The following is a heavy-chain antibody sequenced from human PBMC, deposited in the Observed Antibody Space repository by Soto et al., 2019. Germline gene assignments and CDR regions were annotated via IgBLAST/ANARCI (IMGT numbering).Heavy chain of an antibody. V-gene: IGHV1-8*01. CDR3: ASQYCTNGVCYVSWFDP. D-gene: IGHD2-8*01. Sequence: QAKKQGLEWMGWMNPNSGNTGYAQKFQGRVTMTRNTSISTAYMELSSLRSEDTAVYYCASQYCTNGVCYVSWFDPWGQGTQVTVSS. CDR2: MNPNSGNT. J-gene: IGHJ5*02.